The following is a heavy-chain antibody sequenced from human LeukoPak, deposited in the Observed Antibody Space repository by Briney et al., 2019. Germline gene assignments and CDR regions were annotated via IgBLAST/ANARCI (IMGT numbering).Heavy chain of an antibody. CDR1: GYTFTSYA. CDR3: AGARDYGDYLDY. CDR2: IIPILGIA. V-gene: IGHV1-69*04. D-gene: IGHD4-17*01. Sequence: SVKVSCKASGYTFTSYAISWVRQAPGQGLEWMGRIIPILGIANYAQKFQGRVTITADKSTSTAYMELSSLRSEDTAVYYCAGARDYGDYLDYWGQGTLVTVSS. J-gene: IGHJ4*02.